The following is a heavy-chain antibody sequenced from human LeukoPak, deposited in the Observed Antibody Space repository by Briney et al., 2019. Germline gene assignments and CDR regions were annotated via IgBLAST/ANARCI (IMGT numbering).Heavy chain of an antibody. J-gene: IGHJ4*02. CDR3: TSRRIGRQWLVIDY. V-gene: IGHV3-49*03. CDR2: IRSKAYGGTT. CDR1: GFTFGDYA. Sequence: SLRLSCTASGFTFGDYAMSWFRQAPGKGLEWVGFIRSKAYGGTTEYAASVKGRFTISRDDSKSIAYLQMNSLKTEDTAVYYCTSRRIGRQWLVIDYWGQGTLVTVSS. D-gene: IGHD6-19*01.